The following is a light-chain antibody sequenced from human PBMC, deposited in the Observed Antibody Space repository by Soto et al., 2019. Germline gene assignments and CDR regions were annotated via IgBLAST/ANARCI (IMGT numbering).Light chain of an antibody. CDR3: QQRSNWPPAIT. CDR1: QSVSSY. V-gene: IGKV3-11*01. J-gene: IGKJ5*01. Sequence: EIVLTQSPATLSLSPGERATLSCRASQSVSSYLAWYQQKPGQAPRLLIYDASNRATGIPARFSGSGSGTDFTLTTSSLEPEDFAVYSCQQRSNWPPAITFGQGTRLEIK. CDR2: DAS.